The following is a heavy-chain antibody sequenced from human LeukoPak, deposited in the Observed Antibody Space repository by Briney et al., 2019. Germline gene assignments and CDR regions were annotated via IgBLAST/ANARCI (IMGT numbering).Heavy chain of an antibody. CDR3: ARHERAYDNFDY. CDR1: GGSISSYY. Sequence: PSETLSLTCTVSGGSISSYYWSWIRQPPGKGPEWIGYIYYSGSTNYNPSLKSRVTISLDTSKNQFSQKVSSVTAADTAVYYCARHERAYDNFDYWGQGTLVTVSS. J-gene: IGHJ4*02. CDR2: IYYSGST. D-gene: IGHD5-12*01. V-gene: IGHV4-59*08.